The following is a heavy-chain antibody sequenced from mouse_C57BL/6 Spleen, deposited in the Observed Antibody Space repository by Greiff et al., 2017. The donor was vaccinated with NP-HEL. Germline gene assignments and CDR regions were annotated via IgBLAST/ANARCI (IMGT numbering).Heavy chain of an antibody. CDR3: DRAKVTTVVEAYYFDY. D-gene: IGHD1-1*01. CDR1: GFNIKDYY. V-gene: IGHV14-2*01. J-gene: IGHJ2*01. CDR2: IDPEDGET. Sequence: DVQLQESGAELVKPGASVKLSCTASGFNIKDYYMHWVKQRTEQGLEWIGRIDPEDGETKYAPKFQGKATITADTSSNTAYLQLNSLTSEDTAVYYCDRAKVTTVVEAYYFDYWGQGTTLTVSS.